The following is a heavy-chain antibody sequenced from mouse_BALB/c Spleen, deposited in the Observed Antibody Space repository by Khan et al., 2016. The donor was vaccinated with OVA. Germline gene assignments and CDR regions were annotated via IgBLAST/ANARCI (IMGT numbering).Heavy chain of an antibody. J-gene: IGHJ3*01. V-gene: IGHV1-4*01. D-gene: IGHD3-2*01. CDR3: ARSGQLGLRGGFTY. CDR2: INPSNDYT. CDR1: GYTFTTYT. Sequence: QVQLQLSGAELARPGASVKMSCKTSGYTFTTYTLHWVKQRPGRSLEWIGYINPSNDYTNYNQKFKDKSTLTADKSSSTAYMQLSSLTSEDSAVYYCARSGQLGLRGGFTYWGQGTLVTVSA.